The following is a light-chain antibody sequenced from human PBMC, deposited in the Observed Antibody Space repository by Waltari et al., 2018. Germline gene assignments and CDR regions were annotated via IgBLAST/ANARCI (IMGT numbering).Light chain of an antibody. CDR3: HQYYSNPYT. CDR2: WAS. CDR1: QSVLYSANNKNY. J-gene: IGKJ2*01. Sequence: DTVMTQSLDSLAVSPGARSTSNSKSSQSVLYSANNKNYLAWYQQRAGQPPKLIFYWASTRESGVPDRFSGSGSATDFTLTISSLQAEDVAVYYCHQYYSNPYTFGQGTKLEIK. V-gene: IGKV4-1*01.